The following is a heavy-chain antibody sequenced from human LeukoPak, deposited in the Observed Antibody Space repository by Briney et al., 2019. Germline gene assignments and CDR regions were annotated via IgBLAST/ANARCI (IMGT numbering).Heavy chain of an antibody. CDR1: GYTFTSYY. CDR2: ISAYNGNT. D-gene: IGHD3-22*01. CDR3: ARDLPDLTYYYDSSGLDY. Sequence: GASVKVSCKASGYTFTSYYMHWVRQAPGQGLEWMGWISAYNGNTNYAQKFQGRVTMTTDTSTSTAYMELKSLRSDDTAVYYCARDLPDLTYYYDSSGLDYWGQGTLVTVSS. J-gene: IGHJ4*02. V-gene: IGHV1-18*04.